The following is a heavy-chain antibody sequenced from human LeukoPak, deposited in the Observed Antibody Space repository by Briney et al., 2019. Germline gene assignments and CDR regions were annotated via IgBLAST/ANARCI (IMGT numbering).Heavy chain of an antibody. D-gene: IGHD3-3*01. CDR1: GFTFSSYA. CDR2: ISGSGGGT. J-gene: IGHJ4*02. V-gene: IGHV3-23*01. Sequence: GGSLRLSCAASGFTFSSYAMSWVRQAPGKGLEWVSAISGSGGGTYYADSVKGRFTISRDNSKNTLYLQMNSLRAEDTAVYYCAKDQDIYDFWSGYYLAYDYWGQGTLVTVSS. CDR3: AKDQDIYDFWSGYYLAYDY.